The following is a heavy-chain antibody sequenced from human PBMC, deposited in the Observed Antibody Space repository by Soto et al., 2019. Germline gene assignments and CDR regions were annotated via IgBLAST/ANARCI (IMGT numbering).Heavy chain of an antibody. D-gene: IGHD5-12*01. J-gene: IGHJ2*01. Sequence: GGSLRLSCAASGFTFSSYAMSWVRQAPGKGLGWVSAISGSGGSTYYADSVKGRFTISRDNSKNTLYLQMNSLRAEDTAVYYCAKDPQGWLVWYFDLWGRGTLVTVSS. CDR1: GFTFSSYA. V-gene: IGHV3-23*01. CDR3: AKDPQGWLVWYFDL. CDR2: ISGSGGST.